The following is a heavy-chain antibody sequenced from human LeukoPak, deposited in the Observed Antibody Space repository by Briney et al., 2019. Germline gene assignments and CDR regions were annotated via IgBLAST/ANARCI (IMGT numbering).Heavy chain of an antibody. J-gene: IGHJ4*02. CDR3: ARDHYDSSGYLDY. V-gene: IGHV1-18*01. CDR1: GYTFTSYG. Sequence: ASVKVSCKASGYTFTSYGISWVRQAPGQGLEWMGWISAYNGNTNYAQKFQGRVTITADKSTSTAYMELSSLRSEDTAVYYCARDHYDSSGYLDYWGQGTLVTVSS. CDR2: ISAYNGNT. D-gene: IGHD3-22*01.